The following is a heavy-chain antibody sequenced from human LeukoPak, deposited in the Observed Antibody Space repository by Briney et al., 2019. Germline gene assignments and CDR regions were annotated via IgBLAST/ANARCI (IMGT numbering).Heavy chain of an antibody. CDR2: INQDGSEK. Sequence: ANINQDGSEKTYVDSVKGRFTISRDNAKNSLYLQMNSLRAEDTAIFFSATRRYHTSSSCLSWCWDYWGWGALVTVS. J-gene: IGHJ4*02. CDR3: ATRRYHTSSSCLSWCWDY. D-gene: IGHD6-6*01. V-gene: IGHV3-7*01.